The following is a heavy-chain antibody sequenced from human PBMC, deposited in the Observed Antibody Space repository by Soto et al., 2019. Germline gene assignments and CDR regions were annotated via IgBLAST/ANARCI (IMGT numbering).Heavy chain of an antibody. Sequence: GGSLRLSCAASGFTFDDYAMHWVRQAPGKGLEWVSGISWNSGSIGYADSVKGRFTISRDNAKNSLYLQMNSLRAEDTALYYCAKDMGQYVVVPAARVKLPTGTSYFDLWGRGTLVTVSS. J-gene: IGHJ2*01. CDR1: GFTFDDYA. CDR3: AKDMGQYVVVPAARVKLPTGTSYFDL. CDR2: ISWNSGSI. V-gene: IGHV3-9*01. D-gene: IGHD2-2*01.